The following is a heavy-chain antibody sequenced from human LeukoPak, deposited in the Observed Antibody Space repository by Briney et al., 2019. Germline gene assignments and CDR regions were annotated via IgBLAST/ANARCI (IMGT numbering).Heavy chain of an antibody. CDR2: ISSSDGNSK. J-gene: IGHJ4*02. Sequence: GGSLILSCVTSGFTFTCCGMHWVRQASGKGLEWVAAISSSDGNSKYYADSVKGRFTISRDNSKNTVYLQMNSLRADDTAVYYCAKWSGNRPLYYFDYWGQGTLVTVSS. CDR1: GFTFTCCG. D-gene: IGHD3-3*01. V-gene: IGHV3-30*18. CDR3: AKWSGNRPLYYFDY.